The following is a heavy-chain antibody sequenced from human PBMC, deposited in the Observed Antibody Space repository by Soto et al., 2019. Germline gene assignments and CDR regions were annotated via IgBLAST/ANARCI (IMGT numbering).Heavy chain of an antibody. Sequence: SETLSLTCTVSGGSISSGDYYWSWIRQPPGKGLEWIGYIYYSGSTYYNPSLKSRVTISVDTSKNQFSLKLSSVTAADTAVYYCARGGTSRDGYNFIVDYWGQGTLVTVSS. CDR3: ARGGTSRDGYNFIVDY. CDR2: IYYSGST. D-gene: IGHD5-12*01. V-gene: IGHV4-30-4*01. J-gene: IGHJ4*02. CDR1: GGSISSGDYY.